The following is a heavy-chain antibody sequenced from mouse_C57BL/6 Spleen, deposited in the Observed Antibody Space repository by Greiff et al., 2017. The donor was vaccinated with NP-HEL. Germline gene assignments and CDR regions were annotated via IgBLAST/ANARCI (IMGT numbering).Heavy chain of an antibody. CDR1: GYTFTSYW. J-gene: IGHJ2*01. D-gene: IGHD2-4*01. Sequence: QVQLQQPGAELVRPGSSVKLSCKASGYTFTSYWMHWVKQRPIQGLEWIGNIDPSDSETHYNQKFKDKATLTVDKSSSTAYMQLSSLTSEDAAVYYCARGRPIYYDYDGGQGYWGQGTTLTVSS. CDR3: ARGRPIYYDYDGGQGY. V-gene: IGHV1-52*01. CDR2: IDPSDSET.